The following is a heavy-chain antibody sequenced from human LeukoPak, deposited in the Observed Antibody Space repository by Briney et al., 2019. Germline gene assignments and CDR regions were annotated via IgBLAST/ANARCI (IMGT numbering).Heavy chain of an antibody. J-gene: IGHJ3*01. Sequence: GGSLRLSCAASGFTFSNYWMHWVRQAPGKGLVWVSRINTDGGSTTYGDSVKGRFTISRDNSKNTLFLQMNGLRAEDTAVYYCAKDRSCSGSSCNVGSWGQGTMVTVSS. D-gene: IGHD2-2*01. CDR3: AKDRSCSGSSCNVGS. CDR1: GFTFSNYW. V-gene: IGHV3-74*01. CDR2: INTDGGST.